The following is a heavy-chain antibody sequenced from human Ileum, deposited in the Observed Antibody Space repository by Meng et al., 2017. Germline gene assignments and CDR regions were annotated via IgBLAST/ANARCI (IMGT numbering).Heavy chain of an antibody. V-gene: IGHV4-34*01. J-gene: IGHJ4*02. CDR3: ASARYDN. CDR2: INHNGNT. CDR1: GGSFSANY. Sequence: QVQLQQWGAGRVKPSETLSLTCVVYGGSFSANYWPWLRQPPGKGREWIGEINHNGNTNYKPSLKSRVTISVDTSKKQFSLRLTSVTAADTAVYYCASARYDNWGQGTLVTVSS.